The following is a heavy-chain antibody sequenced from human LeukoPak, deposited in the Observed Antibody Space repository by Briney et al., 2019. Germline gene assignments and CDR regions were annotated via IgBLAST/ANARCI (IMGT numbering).Heavy chain of an antibody. J-gene: IGHJ4*02. CDR2: IRYDGSNK. CDR3: AKDPSPSGYYFDY. CDR1: GFTFSNAW. D-gene: IGHD6-6*01. V-gene: IGHV3-30*02. Sequence: PGGSLRLSCAASGFTFSNAWMSWVRRAPGKGLEWVAFIRYDGSNKYYADSVKGRFTISRDNSKNTLYLQMNSLRAEDTAVYYCAKDPSPSGYYFDYWGQGTLVTVSS.